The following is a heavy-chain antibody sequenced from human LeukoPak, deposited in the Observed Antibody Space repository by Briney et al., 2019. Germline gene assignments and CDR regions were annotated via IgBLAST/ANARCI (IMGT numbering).Heavy chain of an antibody. CDR2: IFTDGYT. J-gene: IGHJ5*02. V-gene: IGHV3-66*01. Sequence: GGSLRLSCAASGFTFSSDHMNWVRQAPGKGLEWVALIFTDGYTNYSDSVQGRFPISRDNSKTPLYLQISSLRAVPTAVYCCESDYSLEVGCFARWSERTLVTVSS. CDR1: GFTFSSDH. D-gene: IGHD1-26*01. CDR3: ESDYSLEVGCFAR.